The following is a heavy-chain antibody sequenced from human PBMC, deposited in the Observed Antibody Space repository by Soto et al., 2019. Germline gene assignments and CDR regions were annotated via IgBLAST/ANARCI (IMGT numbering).Heavy chain of an antibody. D-gene: IGHD3-10*01. CDR3: AKGEYYYGSGSPYYGMDV. Sequence: QVQLVESGGGVVQSGMSLRLSCAASGFTFSSDGMHWVRQAPGKGLEWVAVISYDGSNKYYADSVKGRFTISRDSSKNTLYLEMNSLRPEDTAVYYSAKGEYYYGSGSPYYGMDVW. CDR2: ISYDGSNK. J-gene: IGHJ6*01. V-gene: IGHV3-30*18. CDR1: GFTFSSDG.